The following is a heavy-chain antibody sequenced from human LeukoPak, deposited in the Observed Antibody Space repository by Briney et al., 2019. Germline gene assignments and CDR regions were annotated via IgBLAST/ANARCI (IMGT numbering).Heavy chain of an antibody. CDR1: GGSFSGYY. V-gene: IGHV4-34*01. Sequence: PSETLSLTCAVYGGSFSGYYWSWIRQPPGKGLEWIGEINHSGSTNYNPSLKSRVTISVDTSKNQFSLKLSSVTAADTAVYYCARGPRAYSGSPSYYFDYWGQGTLVTVSS. CDR2: INHSGST. D-gene: IGHD1-26*01. CDR3: ARGPRAYSGSPSYYFDY. J-gene: IGHJ4*02.